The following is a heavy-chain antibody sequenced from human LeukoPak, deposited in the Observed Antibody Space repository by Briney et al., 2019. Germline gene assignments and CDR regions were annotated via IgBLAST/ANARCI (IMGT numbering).Heavy chain of an antibody. V-gene: IGHV3-53*01. CDR3: ARVGGRYSYGIDY. CDR2: IYSGGST. CDR1: GFTVSSNY. J-gene: IGHJ4*02. Sequence: GGSLRLSCAASGFTVSSNYMSWVRQAPGKGLEWVSVIYSGGSTYYADSVKGRFTISRDNSKNTLYLQMNSLRAEDTAVYYCARVGGRYSYGIDYWGQGTLVTVSS. D-gene: IGHD5-18*01.